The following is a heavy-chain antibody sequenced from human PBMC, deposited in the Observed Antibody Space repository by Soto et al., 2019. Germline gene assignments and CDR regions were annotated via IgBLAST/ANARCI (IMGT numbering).Heavy chain of an antibody. CDR3: ARDSPLTSARAFDI. Sequence: GGSLRLSCAASGFTVSSNYMSWVRQAPGKGLEWVSVIYSGGSTYYADSVKGRFTISRGSSKNTVYLQINSLGAEDTAVYYCARDSPLTSARAFDIWGQGTVVTVSS. V-gene: IGHV3-53*01. CDR2: IYSGGST. J-gene: IGHJ3*02. CDR1: GFTVSSNY.